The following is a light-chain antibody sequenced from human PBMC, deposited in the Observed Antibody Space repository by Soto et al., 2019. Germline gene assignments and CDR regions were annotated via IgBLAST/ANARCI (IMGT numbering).Light chain of an antibody. CDR2: GTS. CDR1: QSVGTN. V-gene: IGKV3-15*01. CDR3: QHYDSWPTPYT. Sequence: EVVMTQSPATLSVSPGERVTLSCRASQSVGTNVAWYQQRPGQAPRLLIYGTSTRATGVPARFTVSASGTEFTLSISSLQSEDFATYYCQHYDSWPTPYTFGQGTKLEI. J-gene: IGKJ2*01.